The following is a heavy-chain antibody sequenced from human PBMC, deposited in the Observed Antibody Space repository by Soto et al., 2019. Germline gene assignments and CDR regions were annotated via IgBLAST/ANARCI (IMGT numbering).Heavy chain of an antibody. CDR2: IYYSGST. V-gene: IGHV4-31*03. CDR1: GSSISSGGYY. J-gene: IGHJ5*02. D-gene: IGHD3-22*01. CDR3: ARDRKYYDSSGYRDNWFDP. Sequence: SETLSLTCTVSGSSISSGGYYWSWIRQHPGKGLEWIGYIYYSGSTYYNPSLKSRVTISVDTSKNQFSLKLSSVTAADTAVYYCARDRKYYDSSGYRDNWFDPWGQGTLVTVSS.